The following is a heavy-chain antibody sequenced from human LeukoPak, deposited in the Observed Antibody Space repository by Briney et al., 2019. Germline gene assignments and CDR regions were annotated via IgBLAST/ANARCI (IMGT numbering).Heavy chain of an antibody. CDR1: GFTFGSYG. D-gene: IGHD3-22*01. V-gene: IGHV3-30*18. CDR2: ISYDGSNK. Sequence: PGRSLRLSCAASGFTFGSYGMHWVRQAPGKGLEWVAVISYDGSNKYYADSVKGRSTISRDNSKNTLYLQMNSLRAEDTAVYYCTKLFTYYYDSSDPRAFDYWGQGTLVTVSS. J-gene: IGHJ4*02. CDR3: TKLFTYYYDSSDPRAFDY.